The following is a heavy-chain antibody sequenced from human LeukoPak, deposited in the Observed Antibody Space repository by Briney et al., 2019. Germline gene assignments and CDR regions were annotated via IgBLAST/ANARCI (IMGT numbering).Heavy chain of an antibody. V-gene: IGHV1-2*02. CDR1: GYTFTGYY. CDR2: INPNSGGT. Sequence: ASVKVSCKASGYTFTGYYMHWLRQAPGQGLEWMGWINPNSGGTNYAQKFQGRVTMTRDMSTSTVYMELSSLRSEDTAVYYCARSPLDTAMVDYWGQGTLVTVSS. J-gene: IGHJ4*02. D-gene: IGHD5-18*01. CDR3: ARSPLDTAMVDY.